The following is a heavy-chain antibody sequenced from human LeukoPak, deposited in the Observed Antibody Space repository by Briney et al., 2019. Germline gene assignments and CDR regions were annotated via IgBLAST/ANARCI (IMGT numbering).Heavy chain of an antibody. CDR1: GFTFSSYA. CDR2: ISGSGGST. V-gene: IGHV3-23*01. Sequence: PGGSLRLSCAASGFTFSSYAMSWVRQAPGKGLEWVSAISGSGGSTYYADSVKGRVTISRDDSKNTLHLQMNSLRVEDTAIYYCVKGVNSFDSWGQGTLVTVSS. J-gene: IGHJ4*02. CDR3: VKGVNSFDS. D-gene: IGHD3-10*01.